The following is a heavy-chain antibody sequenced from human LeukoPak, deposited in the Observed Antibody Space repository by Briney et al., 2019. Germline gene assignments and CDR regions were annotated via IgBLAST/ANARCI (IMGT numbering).Heavy chain of an antibody. D-gene: IGHD4-17*01. CDR3: AREGPSVTPYY. Sequence: GGPLRLSCAASGFTFSGYSMNWVRQAPGKGLEWVSSISSSSSYIYYADSVKGRLTISRDNAKNSLYLQMNSLRAEDTAVYYCAREGPSVTPYYWGQGTLVTVSS. CDR2: ISSSSSYI. J-gene: IGHJ4*02. V-gene: IGHV3-21*01. CDR1: GFTFSGYS.